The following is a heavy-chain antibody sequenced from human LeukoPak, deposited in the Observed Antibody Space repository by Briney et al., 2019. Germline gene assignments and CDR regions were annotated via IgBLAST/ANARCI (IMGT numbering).Heavy chain of an antibody. Sequence: GGSLRLSCAASGFTFSNYAMSWVRQAPGKGLEWVSAITGSGGNTYYADSVKGRFTISRDNSKNTVFLQMNSLRAEDTAVYYCAKATVMGEAYYYYYGMDVWGQGTTVTVSS. V-gene: IGHV3-23*01. CDR1: GFTFSNYA. CDR2: ITGSGGNT. CDR3: AKATVMGEAYYYYYGMDV. D-gene: IGHD4-17*01. J-gene: IGHJ6*02.